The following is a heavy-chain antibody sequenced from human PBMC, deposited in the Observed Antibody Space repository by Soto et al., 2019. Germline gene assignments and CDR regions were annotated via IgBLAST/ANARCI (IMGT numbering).Heavy chain of an antibody. CDR3: AHLPWKQLWPRAPVVY. D-gene: IGHD5-18*01. Sequence: QPGVSLRLSCAVSGFTFHNYAMHWVRQAPGKGLEWVAGISWNSGNIDFGDSLKSRVTITKDTSKNQLVLTVTNMDPVDTATYYCAHLPWKQLWPRAPVVYWGQGTPVTVSS. V-gene: IGHV3-9*01. CDR1: GFTFHNYA. CDR2: ISWNSGNI. J-gene: IGHJ4*02.